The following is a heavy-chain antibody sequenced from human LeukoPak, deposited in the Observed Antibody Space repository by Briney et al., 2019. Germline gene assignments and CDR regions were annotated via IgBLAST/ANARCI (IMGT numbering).Heavy chain of an antibody. CDR3: AKDHDYGDYLDY. CDR1: GLTFSDFW. V-gene: IGHV3-74*01. CDR2: VKGDGRTT. D-gene: IGHD4-17*01. J-gene: IGHJ4*02. Sequence: GGSLRLSCAASGLTFSDFWMHWVRQPPGKGLVWVALVKGDGRTTIYADSVKGRFTISRYNSKNTLYLQMNSLRAEDTAVYYCAKDHDYGDYLDYWGQGTLVTVSS.